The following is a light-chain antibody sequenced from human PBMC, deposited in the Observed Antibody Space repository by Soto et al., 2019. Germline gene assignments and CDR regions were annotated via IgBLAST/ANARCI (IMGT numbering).Light chain of an antibody. CDR2: GAS. CDR1: QSVTNS. V-gene: IGKV3-20*01. J-gene: IGKJ5*01. Sequence: IVLTQSPATLSLSPVERATLSGMASQSVTNSLAWYQQKPGQAPRLLIYGASRRATGIPDRFSGSASGTDFTLTISRLEPEDFAVYFCQQYSDLPMTFGQGTRLEIK. CDR3: QQYSDLPMT.